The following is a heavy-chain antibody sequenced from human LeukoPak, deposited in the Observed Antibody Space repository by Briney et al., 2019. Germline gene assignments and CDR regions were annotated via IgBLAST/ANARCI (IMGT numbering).Heavy chain of an antibody. CDR1: GYTFTSYD. Sequence: ASVKVSCKASGYTFTSYDINWVRQATGQGLEWMGWMNPNSGNTGYAQKFQGRVTMTGNTSISTAYMELSSLRSEDTAVYYCARGQVLPAATYFYYYYGMDVWGQGTTVTVSS. D-gene: IGHD2-2*01. CDR3: ARGQVLPAATYFYYYYGMDV. V-gene: IGHV1-8*01. CDR2: MNPNSGNT. J-gene: IGHJ6*02.